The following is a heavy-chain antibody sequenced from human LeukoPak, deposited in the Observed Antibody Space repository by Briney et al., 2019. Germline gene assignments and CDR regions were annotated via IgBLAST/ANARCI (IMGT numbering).Heavy chain of an antibody. Sequence: SETLSLTCTVSGGSISFYYWSWIRQPPGKGLEWIGYIYYSGSTNYNPSLKSRVTISVDTSKNQFSLKLSSVTAADTAVYYCASLYYDILTGYLDAFDIWGQGTMVTVSS. CDR1: GGSISFYY. CDR2: IYYSGST. V-gene: IGHV4-59*01. CDR3: ASLYYDILTGYLDAFDI. J-gene: IGHJ3*02. D-gene: IGHD3-9*01.